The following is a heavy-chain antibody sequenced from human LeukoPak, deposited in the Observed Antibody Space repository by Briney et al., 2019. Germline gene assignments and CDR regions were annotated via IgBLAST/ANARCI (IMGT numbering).Heavy chain of an antibody. CDR2: IYYSGST. V-gene: IGHV4-59*08. J-gene: IGHJ3*02. D-gene: IGHD3-22*01. CDR1: GGSISTYY. CDR3: ARGGGRLMIVVDPHAFDI. Sequence: SETLSLTCTVSGGSISTYYWTWIRQPPGKGLEWIGYIYYSGSTNYNPSLKSRVTISVDTSKNQFSLKLSSVTAADTAVYYCARGGGRLMIVVDPHAFDIWGQGTMVTVSS.